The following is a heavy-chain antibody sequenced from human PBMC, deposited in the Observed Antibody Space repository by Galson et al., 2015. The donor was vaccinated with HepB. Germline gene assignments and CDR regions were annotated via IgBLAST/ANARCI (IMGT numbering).Heavy chain of an antibody. J-gene: IGHJ6*02. D-gene: IGHD5-18*01. CDR1: GYTFTSYG. Sequence: SVKVSCKASGYTFTSYGISWVRQAPGQGLEWMGWISAYNGNTNYAQKLQGRVTMTTDTSTSTAYMELRSLRSDDTAVYYCTRDKYGYSYGSFLHYYYYGMDVWGQGTTVTVSS. CDR3: TRDKYGYSYGSFLHYYYYGMDV. CDR2: ISAYNGNT. V-gene: IGHV1-18*04.